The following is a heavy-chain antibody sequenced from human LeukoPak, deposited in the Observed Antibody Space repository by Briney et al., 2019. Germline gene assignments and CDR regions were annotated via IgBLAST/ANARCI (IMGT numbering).Heavy chain of an antibody. Sequence: VASVKVSCKASGGTFSSYAISWVRQAPGQGLEWMGGIIPIFGTANYAQKFQDRVTITADDSTTTSYMELSRLISEDTAVYYCATDVAGAFGTKALDSWGQGTLVTVSS. D-gene: IGHD3-3*02. J-gene: IGHJ4*02. V-gene: IGHV1-69*01. CDR1: GGTFSSYA. CDR2: IIPIFGTA. CDR3: ATDVAGAFGTKALDS.